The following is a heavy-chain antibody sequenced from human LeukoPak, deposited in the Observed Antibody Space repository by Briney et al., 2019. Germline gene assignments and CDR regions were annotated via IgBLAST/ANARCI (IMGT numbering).Heavy chain of an antibody. CDR2: VHYSGDT. V-gene: IGHV4-59*08. J-gene: IGHJ6*02. CDR3: ARASAVAQVGGYSYHPLDV. Sequence: SETLSLTCTVSDDSVSSHYWNWIRQPPGKGLEFIGWVHYSGDTDYNPSLKSRVTISLDTSDDQFALKVKSVTAADTAVYYCARASAVAQVGGYSYHPLDVWGQGTTVTVSS. CDR1: DDSVSSHY. D-gene: IGHD5-18*01.